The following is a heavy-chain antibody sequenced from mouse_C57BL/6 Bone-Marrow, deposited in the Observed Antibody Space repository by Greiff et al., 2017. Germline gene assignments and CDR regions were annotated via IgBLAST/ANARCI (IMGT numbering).Heavy chain of an antibody. Sequence: VKLMESGAELVRPGTSVKVSCKASGYAFTNYLIEWVKQRPGQGLEWIGVINPGSGGTNYNEKFKGKATLTADKSSSTAYMQLSSLTSEDSAVYFCARSGTTVAQNYWGQGTTLTVSS. J-gene: IGHJ2*01. CDR3: ARSGTTVAQNY. CDR1: GYAFTNYL. V-gene: IGHV1-54*01. D-gene: IGHD1-1*01. CDR2: INPGSGGT.